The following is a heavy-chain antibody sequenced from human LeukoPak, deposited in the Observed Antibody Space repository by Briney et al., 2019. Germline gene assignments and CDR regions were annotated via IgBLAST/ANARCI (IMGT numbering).Heavy chain of an antibody. CDR1: GFTFSLSS. CDR3: ARAKTGGPLTWYFDL. Sequence: GGSFRLSCAASGFTFSLSSMNWVRQAPGKGLEWLSLISSSGLTLFNADPVKGRFTISRDNAKNSLYLPINSLRVEDTALYYCARAKTGGPLTWYFDLWGRGTLVSVS. D-gene: IGHD2-15*01. V-gene: IGHV3-48*01. CDR2: ISSSGLTL. J-gene: IGHJ2*01.